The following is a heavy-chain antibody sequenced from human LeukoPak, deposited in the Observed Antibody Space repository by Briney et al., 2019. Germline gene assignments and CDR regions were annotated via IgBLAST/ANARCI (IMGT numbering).Heavy chain of an antibody. CDR2: IRYDGSNK. CDR1: RFTFSSYG. CDR3: AKDWGHCSGGSCYYFDY. Sequence: PGGSLRLSCAASRFTFSSYGMHWVRQAPGKGLEWVAFIRYDGSNKYYADSVKGRFTISRDNSKNTLYLPMNSLRAEDTAVYYCAKDWGHCSGGSCYYFDYWGQGTLVTVSS. V-gene: IGHV3-30*02. J-gene: IGHJ4*02. D-gene: IGHD2-15*01.